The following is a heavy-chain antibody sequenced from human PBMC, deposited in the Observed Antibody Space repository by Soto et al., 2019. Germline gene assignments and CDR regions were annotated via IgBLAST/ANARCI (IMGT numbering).Heavy chain of an antibody. D-gene: IGHD2-2*01. CDR1: GLTFSTYV. J-gene: IGHJ3*02. Sequence: QVQLVESGVGVVQPGRSLRLSCAASGLTFSTYVMHWVRQAPGKGMEWVAVISYDGSDTYYADSVKGRFTISRDNSKNTLYLQMTSLRADDTAVYYCARDRDCSSTSCYNAFAIWGQGTIVTVSS. CDR2: ISYDGSDT. CDR3: ARDRDCSSTSCYNAFAI. V-gene: IGHV3-30*03.